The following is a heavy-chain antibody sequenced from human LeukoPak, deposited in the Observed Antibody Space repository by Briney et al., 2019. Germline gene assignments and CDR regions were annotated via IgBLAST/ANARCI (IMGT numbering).Heavy chain of an antibody. V-gene: IGHV4-59*01. Sequence: SETLSLTCTVSGGSISGYYWSWIRQPPGKGLEWIGYIYYSGSTNYNPSLKSRVTISVDTSKNQFSLKLSSVTAADTAVYYCARDGMTNPWYFDLWGRGTLVTVSS. CDR2: IYYSGST. CDR3: ARDGMTNPWYFDL. J-gene: IGHJ2*01. CDR1: GGSISGYY. D-gene: IGHD4-11*01.